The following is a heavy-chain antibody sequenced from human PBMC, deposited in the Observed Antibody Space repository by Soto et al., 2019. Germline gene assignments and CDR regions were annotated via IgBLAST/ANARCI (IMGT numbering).Heavy chain of an antibody. V-gene: IGHV1-8*01. D-gene: IGHD6-13*01. J-gene: IGHJ4*02. CDR3: AREIAAAGPGGFDY. CDR2: MNPNSGNT. CDR1: GYTFTSYD. Sequence: GASVKVSCKASGYTFTSYDINWVRQATGQGLEWMGWMNPNSGNTGYAQKFQGRVTMTRNTSISTAYMELSSLRSEDTAVYYCAREIAAAGPGGFDYWGQGTLVTVSS.